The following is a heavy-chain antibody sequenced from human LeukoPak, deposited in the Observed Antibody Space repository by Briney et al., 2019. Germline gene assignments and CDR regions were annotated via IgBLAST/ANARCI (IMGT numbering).Heavy chain of an antibody. CDR1: GFTFSSYW. Sequence: GGSLRLSCAASGFTFSSYWMSWVRQAPGKGLEWVANIKQDGSEKYYVDSVKGRFTISRDNAKNSLYLQMNSLRAEDTAVYYCARELPDFKVGRSSWKSPGPHYWGQGTLVTVSS. J-gene: IGHJ4*02. V-gene: IGHV3-7*01. CDR3: ARELPDFKVGRSSWKSPGPHY. D-gene: IGHD6-13*01. CDR2: IKQDGSEK.